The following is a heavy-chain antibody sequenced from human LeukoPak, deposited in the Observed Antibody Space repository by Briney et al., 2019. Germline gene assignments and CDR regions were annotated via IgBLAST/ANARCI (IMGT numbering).Heavy chain of an antibody. D-gene: IGHD2-15*01. CDR3: AGCSGGSPIDAFHI. CDR2: IYYSGSN. V-gene: IGHV4-31*03. Sequence: SETLSLTCTVSVGSINSGANYWRWIRQHPGKGLEWIGYIYYSGSNYYNPSLKIRVTISVDTSKNQFSLKLSSVTAADTAVYYCAGCSGGSPIDAFHIWGEGTMVTVSS. CDR1: VGSINSGANY. J-gene: IGHJ3*02.